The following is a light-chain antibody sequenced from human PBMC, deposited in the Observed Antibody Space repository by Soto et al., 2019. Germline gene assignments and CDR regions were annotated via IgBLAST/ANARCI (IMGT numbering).Light chain of an antibody. CDR3: GTWDSSLSGGV. J-gene: IGLJ1*01. Sequence: QSVLTQPPSVSAAPGQRVTISCSGTSSNIASNYVSWYQQFPGTAPRLLIYDDNKRPPGIPDRFSASKSGTSATLGITGLQSGDEADYYCGTWDSSLSGGVFGTGTKVTVL. V-gene: IGLV1-51*01. CDR1: SSNIASNY. CDR2: DDN.